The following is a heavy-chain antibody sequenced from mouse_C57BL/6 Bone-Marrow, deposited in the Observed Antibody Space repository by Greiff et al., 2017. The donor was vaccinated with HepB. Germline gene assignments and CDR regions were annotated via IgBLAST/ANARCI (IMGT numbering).Heavy chain of an antibody. D-gene: IGHD3-2*02. CDR2: ISSGGSYT. CDR1: GFTFSSYG. J-gene: IGHJ2*01. Sequence: DVQLVESGGDLVKPGGSLKLSCAASGFTFSSYGMSWVRQTPDKRLEWVATISSGGSYTYYPDSVKGRFTISRDNAKNTLYLQMSSLKSEDTAMYYCARQGQLRLLGFDYWGQGTTLTVSS. V-gene: IGHV5-6*01. CDR3: ARQGQLRLLGFDY.